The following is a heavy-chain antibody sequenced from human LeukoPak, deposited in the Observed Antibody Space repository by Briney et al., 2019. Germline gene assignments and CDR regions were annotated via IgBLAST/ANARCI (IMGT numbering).Heavy chain of an antibody. CDR2: ISRSSSTI. CDR3: ARDESLVRGAAFDY. D-gene: IGHD3-10*01. Sequence: GGSLRLSCAASGFTFSSFSMNWVRQAPGKGLEWISYISRSSSTIYYADSVKGRFTISRDNAKNSLYLQMNSLRDDDTAVYYCARDESLVRGAAFDYWGQGTLVTVSS. CDR1: GFTFSSFS. V-gene: IGHV3-48*02. J-gene: IGHJ4*02.